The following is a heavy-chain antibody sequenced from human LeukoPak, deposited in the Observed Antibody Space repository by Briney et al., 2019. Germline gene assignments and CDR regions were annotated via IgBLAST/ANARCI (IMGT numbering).Heavy chain of an antibody. CDR3: ARVPKYSSSWFMYYYYMDV. CDR1: GGSISSHY. D-gene: IGHD6-13*01. V-gene: IGHV4-59*11. Sequence: SETLSLTCAVYGGSISSHYWSWIRQPPGKGLEWIGYIYYSGSTNYNPSLKSRVTISVDTSKNQFSLKLSSVTAADTAVYYCARVPKYSSSWFMYYYYMDVWGKGTTVTVSS. CDR2: IYYSGST. J-gene: IGHJ6*03.